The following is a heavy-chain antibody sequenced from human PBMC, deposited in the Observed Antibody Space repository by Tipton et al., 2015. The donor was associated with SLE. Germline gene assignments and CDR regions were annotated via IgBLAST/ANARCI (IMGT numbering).Heavy chain of an antibody. V-gene: IGHV4-31*03. D-gene: IGHD6-19*01. CDR3: ARVDSAWYLEY. CDR2: IYYSGST. J-gene: IGHJ4*02. Sequence: TLSLTCTVSGGSISSGGYYWSWIRQHPGKGLEWIGYIYYSGSTYYNPSLKSRLNISVAKSKNQFSLKLTSVTAADTAVYYCARVDSAWYLEYWGQGTLVTVSS. CDR1: GGSISSGGYY.